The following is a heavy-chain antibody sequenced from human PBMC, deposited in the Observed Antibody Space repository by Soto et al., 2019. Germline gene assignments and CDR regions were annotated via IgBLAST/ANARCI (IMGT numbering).Heavy chain of an antibody. D-gene: IGHD6-19*01. CDR2: VYTRGST. CDR1: GGSISSDY. CDR3: ARVGTHSSGWYWFDP. J-gene: IGHJ5*02. V-gene: IGHV4-4*07. Sequence: SETLSLTCTVSGGSISSDYWSWIRQPAGKGLEWIGRVYTRGSTNYNPSLKSRVTMSVDTSKNQFSLKLSSVTAADTAVYYCARVGTHSSGWYWFDPWGQGTLVTVS.